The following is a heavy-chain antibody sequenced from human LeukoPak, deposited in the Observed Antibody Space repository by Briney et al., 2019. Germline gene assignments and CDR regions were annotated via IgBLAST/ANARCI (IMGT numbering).Heavy chain of an antibody. Sequence: ASVKVSCKVSGYTLTELSMHWVRQAPGKGLEWMGGFDPEDGETIYAQKFQGRVTMTEDTSTDTAYMELSSLRSEDTAVYFCARASYYYDSSGFYPTGFDYWGQGTLVTVSS. CDR3: ARASYYYDSSGFYPTGFDY. V-gene: IGHV1-24*01. CDR1: GYTLTELS. CDR2: FDPEDGET. J-gene: IGHJ4*02. D-gene: IGHD3-22*01.